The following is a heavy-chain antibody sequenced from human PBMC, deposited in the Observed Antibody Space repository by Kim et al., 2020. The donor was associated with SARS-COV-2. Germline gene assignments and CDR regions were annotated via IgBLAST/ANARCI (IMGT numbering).Heavy chain of an antibody. CDR3: ARHVYDSSGYYYYYYGMDV. CDR2: IYYSGST. CDR1: GGSISSYY. V-gene: IGHV4-59*08. D-gene: IGHD3-22*01. J-gene: IGHJ6*02. Sequence: SETLSLTCTVSGGSISSYYWSWIRQPPGKGLEWIGYIYYSGSTNYNPSLKSRVTISVDTSKNQFSLKLSSVTAADTAVYYCARHVYDSSGYYYYYYGMDVWGQGTTVTVSS.